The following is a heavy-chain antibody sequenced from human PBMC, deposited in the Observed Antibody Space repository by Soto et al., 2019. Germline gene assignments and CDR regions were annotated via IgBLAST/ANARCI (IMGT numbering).Heavy chain of an antibody. V-gene: IGHV3-30-3*01. CDR1: GFTFSSYA. Sequence: GGSLRLSCAASGFTFSSYAMHWVRQAPAKGLEWVAVISYDGSNKYYADSVKGRFTISRDNSKNTLYLQMNSLRAEDTAVYYCAREEGRSVATSYFDYWGQGTLVTVSS. CDR3: AREEGRSVATSYFDY. CDR2: ISYDGSNK. J-gene: IGHJ4*02. D-gene: IGHD5-12*01.